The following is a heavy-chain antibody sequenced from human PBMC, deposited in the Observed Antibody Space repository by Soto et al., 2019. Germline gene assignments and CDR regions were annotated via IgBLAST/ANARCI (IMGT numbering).Heavy chain of an antibody. CDR1: GFSFRNPG. CDR2: IRSNAVGGTT. CDR3: TTDVAGYCSSTTCNTPQNWVDP. V-gene: IGHV3-15*06. Sequence: EVQLVESGGGLVKPGGSPRPSCVASGFSFRNPGMSWFRQAPGKGLDWLARIRSNAVGGTTNYAAPAKDRFTMSRDDSKYTVYLQMNSLRTEDTAVYYCTTDVAGYCSSTTCNTPQNWVDPWGQGTLVTVSS. J-gene: IGHJ5*02. D-gene: IGHD2-2*01.